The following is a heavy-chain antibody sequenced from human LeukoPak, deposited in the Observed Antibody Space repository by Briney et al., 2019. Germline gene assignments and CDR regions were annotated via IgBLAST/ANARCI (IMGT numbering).Heavy chain of an antibody. CDR1: GGSISSGGHY. CDR3: ARVQVTYGMDV. Sequence: SRTPSLTCTVSGGSISSGGHYWSWIRQPPGKGLEWIGYIYYSGSTNYNPSLKSRVTISVDTSKNQFSLKLSSVTAADTAVYYCARVQVTYGMDVWGQGTTVTVSS. J-gene: IGHJ6*02. V-gene: IGHV4-61*08. D-gene: IGHD2-21*02. CDR2: IYYSGST.